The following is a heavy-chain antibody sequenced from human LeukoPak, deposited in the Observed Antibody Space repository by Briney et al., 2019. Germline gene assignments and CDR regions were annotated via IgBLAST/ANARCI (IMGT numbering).Heavy chain of an antibody. CDR2: INPSGGSL. CDR3: ARDRSASAEFDY. CDR1: GYTFTGYY. J-gene: IGHJ4*02. Sequence: ASVKVSCKASGYTFTGYYIHWVRQAPGQGLEWMGIINPSGGSLRYAQKFQGRVTMTRDTSTSTVYVELTGLRSEDTAVYYCARDRSASAEFDYWGQGTLVTVSS. V-gene: IGHV1-46*01.